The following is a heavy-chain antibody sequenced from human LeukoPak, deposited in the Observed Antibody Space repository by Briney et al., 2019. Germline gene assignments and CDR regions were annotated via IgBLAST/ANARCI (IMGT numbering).Heavy chain of an antibody. CDR3: AKQLGSTSEGY. CDR1: GFTFNTHW. CDR2: IKEDGSKT. V-gene: IGHV3-7*03. J-gene: IGHJ4*02. Sequence: GGSLRLSCVASGFTFNTHWVSWVRQAPGKGLEWVANIKEDGSKTDYVDSVKGRFTISRDNAKNSVFLQMNSLRAEDTAVYYCAKQLGSTSEGYWGQGTLVTVSS. D-gene: IGHD6-19*01.